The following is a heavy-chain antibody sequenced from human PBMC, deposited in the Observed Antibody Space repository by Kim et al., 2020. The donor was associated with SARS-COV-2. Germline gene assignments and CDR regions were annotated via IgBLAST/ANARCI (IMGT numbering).Heavy chain of an antibody. Sequence: ASVKVSCKASGYTFTGYYMHWVRQAPGQGLEWMGRINPNSGGTNYAQKFQGRVTMTRDTSISTAYMELSRLRSDDTAVYYCARDHRYCSGGSCSRAAAYWGQGTLVTVSS. V-gene: IGHV1-2*06. CDR2: INPNSGGT. CDR1: GYTFTGYY. D-gene: IGHD2-15*01. CDR3: ARDHRYCSGGSCSRAAAY. J-gene: IGHJ4*02.